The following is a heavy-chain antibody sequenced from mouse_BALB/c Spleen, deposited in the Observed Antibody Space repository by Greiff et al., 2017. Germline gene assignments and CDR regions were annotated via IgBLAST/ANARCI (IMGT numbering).Heavy chain of an antibody. D-gene: IGHD1-1*01. J-gene: IGHJ2*01. CDR3: ARFYGSGLYYFDY. CDR2: INPGSGGT. V-gene: IGHV1-54*03. CDR1: GYAFTNYL. Sequence: QVQLQQSGAELVRPGTSVKVSCKASGYAFTNYLIEWVKQRPGQGLEWIGVINPGSGGTNYNEKFKGKATLTADKSSSTAYMQLSSLTSDDSAVYFCARFYGSGLYYFDYWGQGTTLTVSS.